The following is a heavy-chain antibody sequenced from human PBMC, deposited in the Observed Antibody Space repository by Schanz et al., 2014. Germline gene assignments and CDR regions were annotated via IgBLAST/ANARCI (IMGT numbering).Heavy chain of an antibody. CDR2: IWYDGSNK. CDR3: ARVRRRIATPSTPSFRNYYYYAMDV. J-gene: IGHJ6*02. Sequence: QVQLVESGGGVVHPGRSLRLSCAASGFIFSSYGLHWVRQAPGKGLEWVAFIWYDGSNKYYADSVKGRFTISRDNSNNTLYLQMNSLRAEDTSVYFCARVRRRIATPSTPSFRNYYYYAMDVWGQGTTXTVSS. CDR1: GFIFSSYG. D-gene: IGHD6-13*01. V-gene: IGHV3-33*01.